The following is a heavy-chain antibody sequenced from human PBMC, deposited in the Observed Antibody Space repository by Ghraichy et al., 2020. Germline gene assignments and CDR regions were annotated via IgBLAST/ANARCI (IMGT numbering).Heavy chain of an antibody. CDR2: IIPIFGTA. Sequence: SVKVSCKTSRAPFSSSAILLVLQSPLQGLEWMGGIIPIFGTANYAQKFQGRVTITADESTSTAYMELSSLRSEDTAVYYCAGRRGGMDVWGQGTTVTVSS. CDR3: AGRRGGMDV. J-gene: IGHJ6*02. CDR1: RAPFSSSA. V-gene: IGHV1-69*13.